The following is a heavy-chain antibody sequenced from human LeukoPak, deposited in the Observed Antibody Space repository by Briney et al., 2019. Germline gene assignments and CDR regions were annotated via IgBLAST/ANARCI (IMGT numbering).Heavy chain of an antibody. V-gene: IGHV3-7*01. CDR3: ARDDYGDLY. D-gene: IGHD4-17*01. CDR1: GFTFSSYW. J-gene: IGHJ4*02. CDR2: IKQDGSEK. Sequence: GGSLRLSCAACGFTFSSYWMSWVRQAPGKGLEWVANIKQDGSEKYYVVPVKGRFTISRDNAKNSLYLQMNSLRAEDTAVYYCARDDYGDLYWGQGTLVTVSS.